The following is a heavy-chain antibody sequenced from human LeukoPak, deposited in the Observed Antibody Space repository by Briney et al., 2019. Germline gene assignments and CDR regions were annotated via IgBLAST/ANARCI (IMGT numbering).Heavy chain of an antibody. Sequence: ASVKVSCKVSGYTLTELSMHWVRQAPGKGLEWMGGFDPEDGETIYAQKFQGRVTMTEDTSTDTAYMELSSLRSEDTAVYYCATGAGSYFSGTYYFDYWGQGTLVTVS. CDR2: FDPEDGET. V-gene: IGHV1-24*01. CDR3: ATGAGSYFSGTYYFDY. CDR1: GYTLTELS. D-gene: IGHD1-26*01. J-gene: IGHJ4*02.